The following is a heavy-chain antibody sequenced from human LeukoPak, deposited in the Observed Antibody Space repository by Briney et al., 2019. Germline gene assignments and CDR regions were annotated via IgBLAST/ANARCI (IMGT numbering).Heavy chain of an antibody. D-gene: IGHD3-10*01. J-gene: IGHJ4*02. CDR1: GFTFSSYG. CDR2: ISYDGSNK. CDR3: AKAGYGSGIDY. V-gene: IGHV3-30*18. Sequence: GGSLRLSCAASGFTFSSYGMHWVRQAPGKGLEWVAVISYDGSNKYYADSVKGRFTISRDNSKNTLYLQMNSLRAEDTAVYYCAKAGYGSGIDYWGQGTLVTVSS.